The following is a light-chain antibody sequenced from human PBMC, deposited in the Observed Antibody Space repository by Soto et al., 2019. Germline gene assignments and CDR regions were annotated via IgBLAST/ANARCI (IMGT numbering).Light chain of an antibody. J-gene: IGKJ4*01. V-gene: IGKV1-9*01. CDR2: AAS. Sequence: DIQMTQSPSSLSASVGDRVTITCRASQSISSYLNWYQQKPGKAPKLLISAASTLHSGVPSRFSGSGSGTDFTLTISSLQPEDFATYYCQQLWTYPLTFGGGTKVDIK. CDR1: QSISSY. CDR3: QQLWTYPLT.